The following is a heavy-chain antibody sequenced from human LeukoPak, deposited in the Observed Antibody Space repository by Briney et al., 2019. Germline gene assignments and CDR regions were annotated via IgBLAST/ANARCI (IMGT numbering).Heavy chain of an antibody. V-gene: IGHV3-48*01. CDR2: ISSSSSTI. CDR1: GFTFSSYS. Sequence: GGSLRLSCAASGFTFSSYSMNWVRQAPGKGLEWVSYISSSSSTIYYADSVKGRFTISRDNAKNSLYLQMNSLRAEDTAVYYCARDGFSKSRFRYGMDVWGQGTTVTVSS. D-gene: IGHD5-12*01. CDR3: ARDGFSKSRFRYGMDV. J-gene: IGHJ6*02.